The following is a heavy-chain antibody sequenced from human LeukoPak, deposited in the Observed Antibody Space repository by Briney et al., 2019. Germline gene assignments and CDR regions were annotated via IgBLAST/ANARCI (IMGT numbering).Heavy chain of an antibody. CDR2: INPNSGGT. CDR3: ARDYYGSGSYYWFDP. J-gene: IGHJ5*02. V-gene: IGHV1-2*02. D-gene: IGHD3-10*01. CDR1: GYTFTGYY. Sequence: ASVTVSCKASGYTFTGYYMHWVRQAPGQGLEWMGWINPNSGGTNYAQKFQGRVTMTRDTSISTAYMELSRLRSDDTAVYYCARDYYGSGSYYWFDPWGQGTLVTVSS.